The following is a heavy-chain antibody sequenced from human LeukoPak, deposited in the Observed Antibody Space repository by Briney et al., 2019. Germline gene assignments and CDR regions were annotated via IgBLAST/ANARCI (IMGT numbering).Heavy chain of an antibody. V-gene: IGHV4-34*01. CDR1: GFTFSSYG. J-gene: IGHJ6*03. Sequence: PGGSLRLSCAASGFTFSSYGMSWVRQPPGEGLEWIGEINHSGSTNYNPSLKSRVTISVDTSKNQFSLKLSSVTAADTAVYYCARGPSSWYHYYYYYMDVWGKGTTVTVSS. D-gene: IGHD6-13*01. CDR3: ARGPSSWYHYYYYYMDV. CDR2: INHSGST.